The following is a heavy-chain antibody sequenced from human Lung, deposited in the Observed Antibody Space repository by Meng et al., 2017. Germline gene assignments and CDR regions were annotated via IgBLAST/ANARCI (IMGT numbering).Heavy chain of an antibody. D-gene: IGHD4-11*01. CDR2: INHSGST. Sequence: QVHRQQWGAGLLKPSETLSLTCVVSGGSFSDYYWSWIRQPPGKGLEWIGEINHSGSTNYNPSLESRATISVDTSQNNLSLKLSSVTAADSAVYYCARGPTTMAHDFDYWGQGTLVTVSS. CDR1: GGSFSDYY. V-gene: IGHV4-34*01. CDR3: ARGPTTMAHDFDY. J-gene: IGHJ4*02.